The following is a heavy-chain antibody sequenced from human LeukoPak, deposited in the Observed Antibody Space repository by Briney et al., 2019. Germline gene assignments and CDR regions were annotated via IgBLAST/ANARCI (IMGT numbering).Heavy chain of an antibody. D-gene: IGHD6-19*01. CDR1: GYTFTSYG. CDR3: ARGIAVAALSPNEDFDY. J-gene: IGHJ4*02. V-gene: IGHV1-18*01. CDR2: ISAYNGNT. Sequence: ASVKVSCKASGYTFTSYGISWVRQAPGQRLEWMGWISAYNGNTNYAQKLQGRVTMTTDTSTSTAYMELRSLRSDDTAVYYCARGIAVAALSPNEDFDYWGQGTLVTVSS.